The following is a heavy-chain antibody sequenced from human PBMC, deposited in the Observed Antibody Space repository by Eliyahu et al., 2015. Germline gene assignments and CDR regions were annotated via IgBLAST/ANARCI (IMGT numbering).Heavy chain of an antibody. CDR3: AKMDIDLWPPSLRKQNDY. V-gene: IGHV3-23*01. CDR2: IRSGGGDT. Sequence: VQLWVSSIRSGGGDTSYADSVKGRFTVSRDDSQKMMYLQMDSLRAEDTAVYYCAKMDIDLWPPSLRKQNDYWGQGTLVTVSS. D-gene: IGHD2-2*03. J-gene: IGHJ4*02.